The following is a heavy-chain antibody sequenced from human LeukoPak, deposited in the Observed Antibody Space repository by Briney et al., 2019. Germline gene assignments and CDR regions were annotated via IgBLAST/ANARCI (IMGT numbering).Heavy chain of an antibody. J-gene: IGHJ4*02. CDR3: ARERGSYYRYFDY. CDR1: GFTVSSNY. Sequence: GGSLRLSCAASGFTVSSNYMSWVRQAPGKGLEWVSVIYSGGSTYYADSVKGRFTISRDNSKNTLYLQMSSLRADDTAVYYCARERGSYYRYFDYWGQGTLVAVSS. D-gene: IGHD1-26*01. CDR2: IYSGGST. V-gene: IGHV3-66*01.